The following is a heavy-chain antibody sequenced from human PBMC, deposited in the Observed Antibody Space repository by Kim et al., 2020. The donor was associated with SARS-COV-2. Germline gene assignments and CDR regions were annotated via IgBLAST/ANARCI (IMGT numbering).Heavy chain of an antibody. D-gene: IGHD5-18*01. CDR3: ARRGYTYGHGRFDP. Sequence: SETLSLTCTVSGGSISNSDYCWGWIRQPPGKGLEWIGTIIYSGTTYYNPSLKSRVTMSMDTSKNQFSLKLSSVSAADTAVYYCARRGYTYGHGRFDPWGQGTLVTVPS. CDR2: IIYSGTT. V-gene: IGHV4-39*01. CDR1: GGSISNSDYC. J-gene: IGHJ5*02.